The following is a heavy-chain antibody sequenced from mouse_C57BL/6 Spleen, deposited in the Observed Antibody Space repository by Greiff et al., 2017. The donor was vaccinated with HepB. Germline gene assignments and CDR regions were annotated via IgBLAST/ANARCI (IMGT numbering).Heavy chain of an antibody. D-gene: IGHD2-2*01. J-gene: IGHJ2*01. CDR1: GYTFTDYN. Sequence: VQLQQSGPKLVKPGASVKIPCKASGYTFTDYNMDWVKQSHGKSLEWIGDINPNNGGTIYNQKFKGKATLTVDKSSSTAYMELRSLTSEDTAVYYCARDGYDGDYFDYWGQGTTLTVSS. CDR3: ARDGYDGDYFDY. V-gene: IGHV1-18*01. CDR2: INPNNGGT.